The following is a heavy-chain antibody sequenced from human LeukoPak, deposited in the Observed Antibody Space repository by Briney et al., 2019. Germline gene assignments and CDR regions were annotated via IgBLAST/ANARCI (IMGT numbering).Heavy chain of an antibody. CDR2: IKEDGKEK. Sequence: GGSLRLSCAASGFTFSSYAMNWVRQAPGKGLEWVANIKEDGKEKYYVDSVKGRFTISRDNANNSLYLQMNSLGTEDTAVYFCARDYPPGDYWGQGTLVTVSS. CDR1: GFTFSSYA. CDR3: ARDYPPGDY. D-gene: IGHD3-16*02. V-gene: IGHV3-7*01. J-gene: IGHJ4*02.